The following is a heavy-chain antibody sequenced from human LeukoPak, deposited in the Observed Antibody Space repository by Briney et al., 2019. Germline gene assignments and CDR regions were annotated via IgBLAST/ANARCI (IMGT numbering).Heavy chain of an antibody. CDR3: GKDWKLDY. CDR2: IGDNGGDT. Sequence: GGSLRLSCEGSGFTFRSHWMSWVRQAPGKGLEWVSAIGDNGGDTKYAASVKGRFTISRDNSKNTLYLQMNSLRVEDTAIYYCGKDWKLDYWGQGTLVTVST. D-gene: IGHD1-1*01. J-gene: IGHJ4*02. CDR1: GFTFRSHW. V-gene: IGHV3-23*01.